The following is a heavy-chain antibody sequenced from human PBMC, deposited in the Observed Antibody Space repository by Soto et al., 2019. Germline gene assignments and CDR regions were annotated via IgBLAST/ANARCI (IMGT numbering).Heavy chain of an antibody. Sequence: QVQLVQSGAEVKKPGSSVKVSCKASGGTFSSYTISWVRQAPGQGLEWMGGIIPIFGTTNYAQKFQGRVTITADESTSTAYMERSSLTSEDTAVYYCARGFSRLGDSSGYYYYFWGQGTLVTVSS. D-gene: IGHD3-22*01. J-gene: IGHJ4*02. CDR3: ARGFSRLGDSSGYYYYF. CDR2: IIPIFGTT. V-gene: IGHV1-69*01. CDR1: GGTFSSYT.